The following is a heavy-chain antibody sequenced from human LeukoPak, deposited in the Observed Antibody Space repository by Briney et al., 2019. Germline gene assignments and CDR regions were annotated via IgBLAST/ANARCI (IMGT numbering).Heavy chain of an antibody. V-gene: IGHV3-23*01. J-gene: IGHJ4*02. CDR1: GFTFSTYG. CDR2: ISHTGGGT. D-gene: IGHD3-22*01. CDR3: AKAYYYDSSGYYDY. Sequence: GGSLRLSCAASGFTFSTYGLTWVRQAPGKGLEWVSTISHTGGGTYYADSVKGRFTISRDNSNNTLYLQMNSLRAEDTAVYYCAKAYYYDSSGYYDYWGQGTLVTVSS.